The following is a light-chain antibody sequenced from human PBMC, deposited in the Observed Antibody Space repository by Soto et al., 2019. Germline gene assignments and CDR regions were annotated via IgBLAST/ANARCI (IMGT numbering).Light chain of an antibody. Sequence: DIQLTQSPSFLSASVGDRVTITCRASQGISSYLAWFQQKPGRAPKLLIYGASTLQSGVPSRFSGRGSGTDFTLTISNLQPEDFATYYCQQLNAYPLTFGQGTRLEIK. CDR1: QGISSY. CDR2: GAS. CDR3: QQLNAYPLT. V-gene: IGKV1-9*01. J-gene: IGKJ5*01.